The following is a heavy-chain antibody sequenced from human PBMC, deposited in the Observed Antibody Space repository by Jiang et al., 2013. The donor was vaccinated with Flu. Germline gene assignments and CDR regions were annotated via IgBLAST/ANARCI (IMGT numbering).Heavy chain of an antibody. CDR3: ARDDTWKLDY. J-gene: IGHJ4*02. D-gene: IGHD1-1*01. Sequence: VEVWGRALVRAGGVPSRLSCAASGFTFSSYWMSWVRLAPGKGLEWVANIKQDGSDKNHVDSVKGRFTISRDNAKSSLYLQMNSLRADDTAVYYCARDDTWKLDYWGQGILVTVSS. CDR1: GFTFSSYW. CDR2: IKQDGSDK. V-gene: IGHV3-7*03.